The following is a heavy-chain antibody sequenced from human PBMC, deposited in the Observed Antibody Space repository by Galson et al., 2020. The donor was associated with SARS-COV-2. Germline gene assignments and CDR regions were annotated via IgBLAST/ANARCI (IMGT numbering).Heavy chain of an antibody. J-gene: IGHJ3*02. CDR2: ISNTGTGT. Sequence: GGSLRLSCAASGFTFSSYAMSWVRQAPGKGLEWVSTISNTGTGTHYADSVKGRFTISRDNSKNTLYLQMNSLRAEDTAVYYCTKGRYVATDYYDSTGHFDAFHIWGQGTMVTVSS. CDR1: GFTFSSYA. CDR3: TKGRYVATDYYDSTGHFDAFHI. D-gene: IGHD3-22*01. V-gene: IGHV3-23*01.